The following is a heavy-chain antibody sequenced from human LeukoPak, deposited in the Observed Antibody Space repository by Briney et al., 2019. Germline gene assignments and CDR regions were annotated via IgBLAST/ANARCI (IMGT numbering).Heavy chain of an antibody. Sequence: PGGSLRLSCAASGFTFSSYGMHWLRQAPGKGLEWVAAIWYDGNTKYYADSAKGRFAISRDNSKDTLYLLMNSLRPDDTAVYYCARDNLGIVKNWGQGTLVTVSP. CDR3: ARDNLGIVKN. D-gene: IGHD7-27*01. J-gene: IGHJ4*02. V-gene: IGHV3-33*01. CDR1: GFTFSSYG. CDR2: IWYDGNTK.